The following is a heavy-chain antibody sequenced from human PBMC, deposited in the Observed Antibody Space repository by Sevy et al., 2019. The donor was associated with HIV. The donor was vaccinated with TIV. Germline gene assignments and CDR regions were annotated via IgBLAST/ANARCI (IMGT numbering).Heavy chain of an antibody. Sequence: SETLSLTCTVSGVSITSLYWNWIRQPPGKGLEWIANIYYNGHINYNPSLESRFTLTLDNSKNQFSLRLSSVTAADTAMYYCAGENAWGRGYSWGQGTLVTVSS. J-gene: IGHJ4*02. CDR1: GVSITSLY. V-gene: IGHV4-59*08. CDR2: IYYNGHI. CDR3: AGENAWGRGYS. D-gene: IGHD1-26*01.